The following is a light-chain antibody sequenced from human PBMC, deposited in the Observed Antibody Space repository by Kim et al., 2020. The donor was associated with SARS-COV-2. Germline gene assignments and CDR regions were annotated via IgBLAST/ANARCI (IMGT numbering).Light chain of an antibody. CDR2: RYY. V-gene: IGLV3-9*01. J-gene: IGLJ2*01. Sequence: GPLGQTAMITCGGNNIGRKNVPWYQQKPAPAPVLVIYRYYNRPSGIPERFSVSNSVNTATLTISRAQAGDEADYYCQVLDSSSVVFGGGTQLTVL. CDR3: QVLDSSSVV. CDR1: NIGRKN.